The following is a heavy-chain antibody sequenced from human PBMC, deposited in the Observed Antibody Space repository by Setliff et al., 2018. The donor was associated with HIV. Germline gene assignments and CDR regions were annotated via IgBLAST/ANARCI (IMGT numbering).Heavy chain of an antibody. CDR3: ARVSRGGSSPGWFDP. D-gene: IGHD6-6*01. Sequence: SETLSLTCAVYGGSLSGYYWTWIRQPPGKGLEWSGEINHSGSTNYNPSLKSRVTISLDTSKNQFSLRLTSMTAADTAVYYCARVSRGGSSPGWFDPWGQGTLVTVSS. CDR1: GGSLSGYY. J-gene: IGHJ5*02. V-gene: IGHV4-34*01. CDR2: INHSGST.